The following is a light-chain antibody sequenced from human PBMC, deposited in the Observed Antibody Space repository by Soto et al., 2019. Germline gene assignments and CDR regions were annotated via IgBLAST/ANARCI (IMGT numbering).Light chain of an antibody. V-gene: IGKV3-15*01. J-gene: IGKJ5*01. Sequence: EIVLTQSPATLSVSPGERATLSCRASQSVSSGLAWYQQKPGQAPRLLIYDTSTRATGIPARFSGSGSGTEFTLTISSLQSGDFAVYYCQQYNKWPPITFGQGTRLEIK. CDR3: QQYNKWPPIT. CDR2: DTS. CDR1: QSVSSG.